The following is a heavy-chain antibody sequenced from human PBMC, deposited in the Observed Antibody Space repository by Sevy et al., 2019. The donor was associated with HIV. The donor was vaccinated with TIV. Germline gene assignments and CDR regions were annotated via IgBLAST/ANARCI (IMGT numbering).Heavy chain of an antibody. J-gene: IGHJ1*01. CDR2: ITGSSTTI. V-gene: IGHV3-23*01. D-gene: IGHD4-17*01. CDR1: GFTFSNYA. Sequence: GGSLRLSCAASGFTFSNYALTWVRQAPGKGLDWVSSITGSSTTIYYADSVKGRFTVSRDNSNNTLCLHINSLRAEDTAVYYCARDGLYGGNFEYFQHWGQGTLVTVSS. CDR3: ARDGLYGGNFEYFQH.